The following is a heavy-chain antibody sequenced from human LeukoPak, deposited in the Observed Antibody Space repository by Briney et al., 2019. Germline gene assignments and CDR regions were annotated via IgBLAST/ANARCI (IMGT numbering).Heavy chain of an antibody. CDR3: SKDRETTSSGTFDY. CDR1: GFTFNNYG. Sequence: GGSLRLSCAASGFTFNNYGIHYVRQAPGKGLEWVAVISDDGRHKNYADSVKGRFTISRDNSNNTLYLQMNSLRVEDTGVYYCSKDRETTSSGTFDYWGQGTLVTVSS. CDR2: ISDDGRHK. D-gene: IGHD6-13*01. J-gene: IGHJ4*02. V-gene: IGHV3-30*18.